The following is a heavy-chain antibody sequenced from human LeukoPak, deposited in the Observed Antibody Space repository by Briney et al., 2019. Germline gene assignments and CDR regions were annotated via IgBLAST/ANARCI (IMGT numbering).Heavy chain of an antibody. J-gene: IGHJ3*02. CDR2: IFPGDSDI. Sequence: GGSLRLSCAASGFTFSSYWIGWVRQMPGKGLEWMGIIFPGDSDIRYSPSFQGQVTISADKSISTAYLQWSSLKASDTAMYYCARRPDGFDIWGQGTMVTVSS. CDR1: GFTFSSYW. CDR3: ARRPDGFDI. V-gene: IGHV5-51*01.